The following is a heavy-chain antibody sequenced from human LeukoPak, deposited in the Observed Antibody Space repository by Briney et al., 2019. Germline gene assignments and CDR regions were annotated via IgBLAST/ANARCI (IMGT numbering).Heavy chain of an antibody. CDR3: ARYRLADDAFDI. CDR1: GFTVSSNY. J-gene: IGHJ3*02. D-gene: IGHD6-19*01. V-gene: IGHV3-66*01. CDR2: IYSGGST. Sequence: GGSLRLSCAASGFTVSSNYMSWVRQAPGKGLEWVSVIYSGGSTYYADSVKGRFTISRDNSKNTLYLQMNSLRAEDTAVYYCARYRLADDAFDIWGQGTMVTVSS.